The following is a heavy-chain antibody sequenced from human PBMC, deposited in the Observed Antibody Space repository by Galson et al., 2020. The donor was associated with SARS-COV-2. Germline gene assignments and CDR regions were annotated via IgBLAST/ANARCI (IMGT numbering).Heavy chain of an antibody. D-gene: IGHD3-22*01. CDR2: NITNLGIA. CDR1: GGTFSSYA. J-gene: IGHJ2*01. Sequence: SVQVSCTASGGTFSSYAISWVRQAPGQGLQWMGGNITNLGIANYAQKFQGRGTITADKSTSTAYMELSSLGSEDTAVDYCARSKSSNTMGVGATLYYWY. V-gene: IGHV1-69*10. CDR3: ARSKSSNTMGVGATLYYWY.